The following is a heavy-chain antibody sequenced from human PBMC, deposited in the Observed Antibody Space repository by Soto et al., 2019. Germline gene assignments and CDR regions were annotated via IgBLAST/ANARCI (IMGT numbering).Heavy chain of an antibody. D-gene: IGHD1-26*01. V-gene: IGHV3-33*01. CDR3: AREVVGADAFDI. J-gene: IGHJ3*02. CDR2: IWYDGSNK. CDR1: GFTFSSYG. Sequence: QVQLVESGGGVVQPGRSLRLSCAASGFTFSSYGMHWVRQAPGKGLEWVAVIWYDGSNKYYADSVKARFTISRDNSKNTLYLKMNSLRAEDTAVYYCAREVVGADAFDIWGQGTMVTVSS.